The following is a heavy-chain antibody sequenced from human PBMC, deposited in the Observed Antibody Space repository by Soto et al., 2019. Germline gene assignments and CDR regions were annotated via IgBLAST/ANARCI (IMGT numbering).Heavy chain of an antibody. V-gene: IGHV3-11*01. CDR2: INTLSTAI. J-gene: IGHJ4*02. Sequence: GGSLRLSCEGSGFTFSDYYMTWIRQAPGKGLEWVAYINTLSTAIYYADSVKGRFTISRDNAKNSLYLQMNGLRAEDTATYYCVRRFQCKLLPSDCCGRGTRVTVSS. D-gene: IGHD2-21*02. CDR1: GFTFSDYY. CDR3: VRRFQCKLLPSDC.